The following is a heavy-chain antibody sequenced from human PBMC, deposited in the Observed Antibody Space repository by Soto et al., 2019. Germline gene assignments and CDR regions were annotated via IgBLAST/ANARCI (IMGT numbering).Heavy chain of an antibody. Sequence: QITLKESGPTLVKPTQTLTLTCTFSGFSLSTSGVGVGWIRQPPGKALEWLALIYWDDDKRYSPSLKSRLTITKDTSKNQVVLTMTNMDPVDTATYYCAHRPITIVRGDYNWFDPWCQGTLVTVSS. V-gene: IGHV2-5*02. CDR2: IYWDDDK. CDR3: AHRPITIVRGDYNWFDP. J-gene: IGHJ5*02. D-gene: IGHD3-10*01. CDR1: GFSLSTSGVG.